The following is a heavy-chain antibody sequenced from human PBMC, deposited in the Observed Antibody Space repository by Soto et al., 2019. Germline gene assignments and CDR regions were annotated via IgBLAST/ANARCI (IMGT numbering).Heavy chain of an antibody. CDR2: FDPEDGET. D-gene: IGHD2-8*01. CDR1: GYTLTELS. V-gene: IGHV1-24*01. Sequence: ASVKVSCKVSGYTLTELSMHWVRQAPGKGLEWMGGFDPEDGETIYAQKFQGRVTMTEDTSTGTAYMELSSLRSEDTAVYYCATESKVRHYCTNGVCPPKPIDYWGQGTLVTVSS. CDR3: ATESKVRHYCTNGVCPPKPIDY. J-gene: IGHJ4*02.